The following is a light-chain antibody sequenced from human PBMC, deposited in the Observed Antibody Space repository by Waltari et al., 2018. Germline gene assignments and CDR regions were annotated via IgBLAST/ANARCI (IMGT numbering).Light chain of an antibody. CDR2: HAS. V-gene: IGKV3D-20*01. J-gene: IGKJ5*01. CDR3: QYYDNSVIT. CDR1: QSLSTSY. Sequence: EIVLTQSQSPLSLSPGERATLSCGASQSLSTSYFAWYQQKPGLAPRLLMYHASSRATGIPDRFSGSGAGTDFTLTISRLEPEDFAVYYCQYYDNSVITFGQGTRLEI.